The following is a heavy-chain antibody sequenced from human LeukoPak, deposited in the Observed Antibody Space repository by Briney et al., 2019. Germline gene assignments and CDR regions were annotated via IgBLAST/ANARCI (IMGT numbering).Heavy chain of an antibody. CDR2: INEGGNEK. CDR3: ARDLGYCSSTSCHSPTRYNWFDP. CDR1: GFTFTSYW. J-gene: IGHJ5*02. D-gene: IGHD2-2*01. V-gene: IGHV3-7*01. Sequence: GGSLRLSCTASGFTFTSYWMTWVRQAPGKGLEWVANINEGGNEKKYVDSVKGRFTISRDNAKNSLYLQMNSLRAEDTAVYYCARDLGYCSSTSCHSPTRYNWFDPWGQGTLVTVSS.